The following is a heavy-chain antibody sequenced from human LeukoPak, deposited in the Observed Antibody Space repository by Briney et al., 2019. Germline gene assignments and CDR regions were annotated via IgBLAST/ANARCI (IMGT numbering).Heavy chain of an antibody. CDR1: AFTFSDFS. J-gene: IGHJ6*03. D-gene: IGHD5-18*01. CDR3: ARDRVVDTAKIGKFYNYHMDV. V-gene: IGHV3-48*04. CDR2: ISGRGGTI. Sequence: PGGSLRLSCAASAFTFSDFSINWVRQAPGKGLEWISYISGRGGTINYADSVKGRFTISRDNAKNSLFLQMNSLRAEDAAVYYCARDRVVDTAKIGKFYNYHMDVWGKGTTVTVSS.